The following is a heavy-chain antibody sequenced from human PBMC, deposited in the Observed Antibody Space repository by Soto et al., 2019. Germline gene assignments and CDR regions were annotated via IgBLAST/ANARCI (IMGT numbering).Heavy chain of an antibody. CDR1: GGTFSSYA. Sequence: GASVKVSCKASGGTFSSYAISWVRQAPGQGLEWMGGIIPIFGTANYAQKFQGRVTITADESTSTAYMELSSLRSEDTAVYYCAFGYSYGPRQYYFDYWGQGTLVTVSS. V-gene: IGHV1-69*13. CDR3: AFGYSYGPRQYYFDY. CDR2: IIPIFGTA. J-gene: IGHJ4*02. D-gene: IGHD5-18*01.